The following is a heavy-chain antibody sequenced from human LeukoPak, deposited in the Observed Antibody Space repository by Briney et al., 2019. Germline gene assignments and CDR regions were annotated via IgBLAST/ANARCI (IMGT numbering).Heavy chain of an antibody. CDR3: ANLLGTATRSDY. Sequence: GGTLRLSCVTSGFTFSSSWMSWVRQAPGKGLEWVASINPDGSTRHHVDSVKGRFTISRDNAKKSLFLQMGALRAEDTAVYFCANLLGTATRSDYCGLGTLVIVSS. V-gene: IGHV3-7*01. J-gene: IGHJ4*02. CDR1: GFTFSSSW. CDR2: INPDGSTR. D-gene: IGHD1-7*01.